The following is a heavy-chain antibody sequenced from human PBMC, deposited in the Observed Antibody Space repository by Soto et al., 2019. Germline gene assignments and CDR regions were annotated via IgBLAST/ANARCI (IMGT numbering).Heavy chain of an antibody. V-gene: IGHV3-11*01. Sequence: GGSLRLSCAASGFTFSDYYMSWIRQAPGKGLEWVSYISSSGSTIYYADSVKGRFTISRDNAKNSLYLQMNSLRAEDTAVYYCARAREAYYDFWSGYYTPNWFDPWGQGTLVTVSS. D-gene: IGHD3-3*01. J-gene: IGHJ5*02. CDR1: GFTFSDYY. CDR3: ARAREAYYDFWSGYYTPNWFDP. CDR2: ISSSGSTI.